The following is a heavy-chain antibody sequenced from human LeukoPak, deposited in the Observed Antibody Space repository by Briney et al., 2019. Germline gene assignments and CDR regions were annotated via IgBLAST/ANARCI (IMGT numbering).Heavy chain of an antibody. J-gene: IGHJ4*02. CDR2: IKTKTDGGTT. CDR3: TTVERWLLRSSPY. Sequence: RTGGSLRLSCAASGFTFSSYSMNWVRQAPGRGLEWVGRIKTKTDGGTTDYAAPVKGRFTISRDDSKNTLYLQLNSLKTEDTAVYYCTTVERWLLRSSPYWGQGTLVTVSS. CDR1: GFTFSSYS. V-gene: IGHV3-15*01. D-gene: IGHD5-24*01.